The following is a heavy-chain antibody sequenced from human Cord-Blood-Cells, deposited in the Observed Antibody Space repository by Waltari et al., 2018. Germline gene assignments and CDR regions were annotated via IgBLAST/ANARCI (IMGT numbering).Heavy chain of an antibody. J-gene: IGHJ4*02. CDR3: ARGRGRQQLVQGGFDY. CDR2: ISYDGSNK. D-gene: IGHD6-13*01. V-gene: IGHV3-30-3*01. Sequence: QVQLVESGGGVVQPGRSLRLSCAASGFTFSSYAMHWVRQAPGKGLEWVAVISYDGSNKYYADSVKGRFTISRDNSKNTLYLQMNSLRAEDTAVYYCARGRGRQQLVQGGFDYWGQGTLVTVSS. CDR1: GFTFSSYA.